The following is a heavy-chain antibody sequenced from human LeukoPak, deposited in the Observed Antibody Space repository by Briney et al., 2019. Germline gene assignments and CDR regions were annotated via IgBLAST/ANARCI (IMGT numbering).Heavy chain of an antibody. CDR1: GGSISSYY. J-gene: IGHJ4*02. D-gene: IGHD2-2*01. Sequence: SETLSLTCTVSGGSISSYYWSWIRQPPGKGLEWIGYIYYSGSTNYNPSLKSRVTISVDTSKNQFSLKLSSVTAADTAVYYCARLGPAATLMDYWGQGTLVTASS. CDR3: ARLGPAATLMDY. V-gene: IGHV4-59*01. CDR2: IYYSGST.